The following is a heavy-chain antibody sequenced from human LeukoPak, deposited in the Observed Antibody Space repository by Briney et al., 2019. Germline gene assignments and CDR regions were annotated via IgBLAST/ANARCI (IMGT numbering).Heavy chain of an antibody. CDR2: MYNSGST. Sequence: PSETLSLTCTVSGGSISGSYWSWVRQPPGKGLEWIAYMYNSGSTNYNPSLKSRVTISIDTSKNQFSLKLSSLTAADTAIYYCARGIESYGDYGYWGQGILVTVSS. D-gene: IGHD4-17*01. CDR3: ARGIESYGDYGY. V-gene: IGHV4-59*01. CDR1: GGSISGSY. J-gene: IGHJ4*02.